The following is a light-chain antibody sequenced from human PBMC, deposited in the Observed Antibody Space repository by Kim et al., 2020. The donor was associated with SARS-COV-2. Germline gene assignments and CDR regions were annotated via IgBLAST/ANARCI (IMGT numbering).Light chain of an antibody. CDR1: NSNIGSNP. CDR3: AAWDDSLNGLWV. V-gene: IGLV1-44*01. J-gene: IGLJ3*02. CDR2: GNN. Sequence: QRVTISCSGSNSNIGSNPINWYQQLPGTAPKLLIYGNNQRPSGVPDRFSGSKSGTSASLAISGLQSEDEADYYCAAWDDSLNGLWVFGGGTQLTVL.